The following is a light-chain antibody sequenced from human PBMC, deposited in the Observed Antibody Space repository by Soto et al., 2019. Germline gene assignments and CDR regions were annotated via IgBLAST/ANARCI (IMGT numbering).Light chain of an antibody. CDR3: SSFAGSDTWV. J-gene: IGLJ3*02. V-gene: IGLV2-8*01. CDR1: SSDVGAYNF. Sequence: QSALTQPPSASGSPGQSVTISCIGTSSDVGAYNFVSWYQQHPGKAPNLRIYEVSKRPSGVPDRFSGSKSGNTASLTVSGLQAEDEADYYCSSFAGSDTWVFGGGTKVTVL. CDR2: EVS.